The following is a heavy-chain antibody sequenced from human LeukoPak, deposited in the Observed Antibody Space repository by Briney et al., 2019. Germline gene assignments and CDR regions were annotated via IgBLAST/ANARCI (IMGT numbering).Heavy chain of an antibody. D-gene: IGHD3-22*01. CDR3: AREYYYDSSGYYPPHAFDI. V-gene: IGHV4-59*01. J-gene: IGHJ3*02. CDR1: GGSISTYY. CDR2: IYYSGST. Sequence: SETLSLTCSVSGGSISTYYWSWIRQPPGKALEWIGYIYYSGSTNYNPSLKSRVTISVDTSKKQFSLKLSSVTAADTAVYYCAREYYYDSSGYYPPHAFDIWGQGTMVTVSS.